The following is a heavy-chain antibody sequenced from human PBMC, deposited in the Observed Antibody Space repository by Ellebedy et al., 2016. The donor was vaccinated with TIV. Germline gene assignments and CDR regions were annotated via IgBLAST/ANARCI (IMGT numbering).Heavy chain of an antibody. CDR1: GGSISTYS. CDR2: SYYTGST. CDR3: ARQKRSDRVTLMSFDT. D-gene: IGHD3-16*01. V-gene: IGHV4-59*08. Sequence: MPSETLSLTCTVSGGSISTYSWNWIRQPPGKGLEWIAYSYYTGSTNYNPSLKSRVTISGDTSRNQFSLKVTSVTAADTAVYYCARQKRSDRVTLMSFDTWGRGTLVTVSS. J-gene: IGHJ4*02.